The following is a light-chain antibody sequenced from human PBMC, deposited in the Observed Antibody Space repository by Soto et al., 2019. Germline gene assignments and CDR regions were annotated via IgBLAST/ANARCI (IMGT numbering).Light chain of an antibody. CDR3: QQYYSYPPLIT. V-gene: IGKV1-8*01. J-gene: IGKJ5*01. CDR2: AAS. Sequence: AIRMTQSPSSLSASTGDRVTITCRASQGISSYLAWYQQKPGKASKLLIYAASTLQSGVPSRFSGSGSGTDFTLTISCLQSEDFATYYCQQYYSYPPLITFGQGTRLEIK. CDR1: QGISSY.